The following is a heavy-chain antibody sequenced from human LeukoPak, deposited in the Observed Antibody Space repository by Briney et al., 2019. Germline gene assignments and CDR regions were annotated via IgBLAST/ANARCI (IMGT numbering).Heavy chain of an antibody. J-gene: IGHJ4*02. D-gene: IGHD5-18*01. CDR3: ARSLLGHNYGYSLDY. Sequence: ASVKVSCKASGYTFNIYYMHWVRQAPGQGLEWMGISNPSDNTTTYAQNFQGRVTMTRDMSTSTVYMELSSLRSEDTAVYYCARSLLGHNYGYSLDYWGQGTLVTVSS. CDR2: SNPSDNTT. CDR1: GYTFNIYY. V-gene: IGHV1-46*02.